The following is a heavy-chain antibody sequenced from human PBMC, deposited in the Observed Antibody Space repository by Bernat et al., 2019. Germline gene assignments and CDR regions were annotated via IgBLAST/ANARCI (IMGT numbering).Heavy chain of an antibody. CDR2: IYYSGST. CDR3: ARHLAVAGTTGTFDY. V-gene: IGHV4-39*01. J-gene: IGHJ4*02. CDR1: GGSISSSSYY. Sequence: QLQLQESGPGLVKPSETLSLTCTVSGGSISSSSYYWGWIRQPPGKGLEWIGGIYYSGSTYYKPSLKSRVTISVDMSKNQFSLKLSSVTAAGTAVYYCARHLAVAGTTGTFDYRGQGTLVTVSS. D-gene: IGHD6-19*01.